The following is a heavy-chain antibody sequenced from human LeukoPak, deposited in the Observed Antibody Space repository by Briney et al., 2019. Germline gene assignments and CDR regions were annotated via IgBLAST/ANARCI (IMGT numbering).Heavy chain of an antibody. V-gene: IGHV3-66*01. J-gene: IGHJ4*02. Sequence: GGSLRLSCAASGFTFSSYSMNWVRQAPGKGLEWVSVIYSGGSTYYADSVKGRFTISRDNSKNTLYLQMNSLRAEDTAVYYCATGYSSSWYVRNYFDYWGQGTLVTVSS. CDR2: IYSGGST. CDR3: ATGYSSSWYVRNYFDY. CDR1: GFTFSSYS. D-gene: IGHD6-13*01.